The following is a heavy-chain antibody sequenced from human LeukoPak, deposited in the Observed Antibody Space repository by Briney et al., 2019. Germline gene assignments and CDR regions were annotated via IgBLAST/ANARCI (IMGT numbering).Heavy chain of an antibody. V-gene: IGHV4-39*01. J-gene: IGHJ5*02. D-gene: IGHD6-19*01. CDR3: ARHARYSSTDL. CDR1: GGSISSSSYY. CDR2: IYYSGST. Sequence: PSETLSLTCTVSGGSISSSSYYCGWIRQPLGKGLEWLGSIYYSGSTYYNTSLKTRVTISVDTSKNQFSLKLSSVTAADTAVYYCARHARYSSTDLWGQGTLVTVSS.